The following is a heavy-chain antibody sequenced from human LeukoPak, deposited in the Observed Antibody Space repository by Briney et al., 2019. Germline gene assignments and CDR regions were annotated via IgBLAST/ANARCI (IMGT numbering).Heavy chain of an antibody. CDR1: GYTFNTYG. J-gene: IGHJ6*02. CDR2: IIPMFGTT. D-gene: IGHD4-11*01. Sequence: SVKVSCKASGYTFNTYGISWVRQAPGQGLAWMGGIIPMFGTTNYALKFQGRVTITADESTSTAYMELSSLESEDTAVYYCARVTQRDSNLYGMDVWGQGTTVTVSS. CDR3: ARVTQRDSNLYGMDV. V-gene: IGHV1-69*13.